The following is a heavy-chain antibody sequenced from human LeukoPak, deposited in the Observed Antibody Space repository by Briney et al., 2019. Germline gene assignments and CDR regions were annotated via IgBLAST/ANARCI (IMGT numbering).Heavy chain of an antibody. Sequence: SETLSLTCTVSGVSISSSSYYWGWIRQPPGKGLEWIGSIYYSGSTYYNPSLKSRVTISVDTSKNQFSLKLSSVTAADTAVYYCARPIVVVPAAIAFDPWGQGTLVTVSS. CDR1: GVSISSSSYY. V-gene: IGHV4-39*01. CDR2: IYYSGST. CDR3: ARPIVVVPAAIAFDP. J-gene: IGHJ5*02. D-gene: IGHD2-2*01.